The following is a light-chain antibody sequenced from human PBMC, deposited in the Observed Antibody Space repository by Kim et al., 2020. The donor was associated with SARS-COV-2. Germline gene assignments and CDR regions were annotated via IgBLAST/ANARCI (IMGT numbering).Light chain of an antibody. CDR3: YLFYSGARL. CDR2: DTS. V-gene: IGLV7-46*01. CDR1: TVPVTSAHC. Sequence: PGRQVKPPRAPGTVPVTSAHCPPWSQQRPGQPPRTLILDTSNRPSGTPARFAGVLLGGKAALTLSGAQPEDEADYYCYLFYSGARLSGGGTQLTAI. J-gene: IGLJ7*02.